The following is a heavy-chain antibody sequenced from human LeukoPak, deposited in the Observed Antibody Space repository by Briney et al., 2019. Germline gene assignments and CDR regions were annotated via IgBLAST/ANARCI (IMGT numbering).Heavy chain of an antibody. CDR1: GYTFTGYY. CDR2: INPNSGGT. D-gene: IGHD2-2*02. J-gene: IGHJ3*02. Sequence: ASVKVSCKASGYTFTGYYMHWVRQAPGQGLEWMGWINPNSGGTNYAQKFQGRVTMTRDTSISTDYMELSRLRSDDTAVYYCARAPGDIVVVPAAIRAFDIWGQGTMVTVSS. CDR3: ARAPGDIVVVPAAIRAFDI. V-gene: IGHV1-2*02.